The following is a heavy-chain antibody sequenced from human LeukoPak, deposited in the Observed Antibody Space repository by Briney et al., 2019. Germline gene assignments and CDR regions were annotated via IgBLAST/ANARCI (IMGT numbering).Heavy chain of an antibody. J-gene: IGHJ4*02. CDR1: GYTLTELS. D-gene: IGHD6-13*01. CDR3: ATPPRGAAAFDY. Sequence: ASVKVSCKVSGYTLTELSMHWVRQAPGKGLEWMGGFDPEDGETIYAQKFQGRVTMTGDTSTDTAYMELSSLRSEDTAVYYCATPPRGAAAFDYWGQGTLVTVSS. V-gene: IGHV1-24*01. CDR2: FDPEDGET.